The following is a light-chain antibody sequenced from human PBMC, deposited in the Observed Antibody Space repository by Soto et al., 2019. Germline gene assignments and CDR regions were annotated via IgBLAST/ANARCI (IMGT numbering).Light chain of an antibody. CDR1: QSVGSNF. V-gene: IGKV3-20*01. CDR3: QHYGSSPWT. Sequence: EIVLTQSPGTLSFSPGERATLSCRASQSVGSNFLAWYQQKPGQAPRLLIYGASSRATGIPDRFSGSGSETDFTLTISRLEPEDFAIYYCQHYGSSPWTFGQGTEVEIK. J-gene: IGKJ1*01. CDR2: GAS.